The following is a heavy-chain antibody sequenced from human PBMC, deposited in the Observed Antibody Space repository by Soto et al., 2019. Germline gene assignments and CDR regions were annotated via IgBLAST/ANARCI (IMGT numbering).Heavy chain of an antibody. CDR1: GFTVSSNY. J-gene: IGHJ5*02. CDR2: IYSGGTT. D-gene: IGHD6-6*01. CDR3: ARAWWSSSRWFDP. Sequence: EVQLVETGGGLIQPGGTLRLSCEVTGFTVSSNYMSWVRQAPGKGLEWVSVIYSGGTTYSADSVKGRFTISSDDSRNTLYLQMNSLRAEDTAVYYCARAWWSSSRWFDPWGQGTLVTFSS. V-gene: IGHV3-53*02.